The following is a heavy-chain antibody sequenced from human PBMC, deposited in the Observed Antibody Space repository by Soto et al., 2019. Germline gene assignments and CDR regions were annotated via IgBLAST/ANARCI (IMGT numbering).Heavy chain of an antibody. CDR1: GGSISSSSYY. V-gene: IGHV4-39*01. CDR3: ARAMGGSIDY. D-gene: IGHD1-26*01. CDR2: IYHSGSN. J-gene: IGHJ4*02. Sequence: QLQLQESGPGLVKPSETLSLTCTVSGGSISSSSYYWGWIRQPPGKGLEGIGTIYHSGSNYYKPSLKSRVTISVDTSKNQFSLKLNSVTAADTAIYYCARAMGGSIDYWGQGTLVTVSS.